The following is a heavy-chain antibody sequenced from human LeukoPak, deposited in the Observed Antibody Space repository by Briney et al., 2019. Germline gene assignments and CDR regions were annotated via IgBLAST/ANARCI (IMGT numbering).Heavy chain of an antibody. J-gene: IGHJ4*02. CDR1: GYTFTSYA. Sequence: ASVKVSCKASGYTFTSYAMHWVRQAPGQRLEWMGWINAGNGNTKYSQEFQGRVTITRDTSASTAYMELSRLRSDDTAVYYCARVRSRSGSYIYFDYWGQGTLVTVSS. D-gene: IGHD3-10*01. CDR3: ARVRSRSGSYIYFDY. CDR2: INAGNGNT. V-gene: IGHV1-3*01.